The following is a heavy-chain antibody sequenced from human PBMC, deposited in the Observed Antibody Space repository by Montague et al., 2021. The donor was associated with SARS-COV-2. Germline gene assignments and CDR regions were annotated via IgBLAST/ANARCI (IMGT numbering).Heavy chain of an antibody. CDR1: GASISSGGFY. V-gene: IGHV4-31*03. CDR2: IYYSGTT. CDR3: ARVLPYQMVAGAIPYYSMDV. J-gene: IGHJ6*02. D-gene: IGHD2-15*01. Sequence: TLSLTCTVSGASISSGGFYWSWLRQHPRKGLEWIGFIYYSGTTYHNPSLKSRLTISIDTSKNQFSLKLSSVTAADTAVYYCARVLPYQMVAGAIPYYSMDVWGQGTTVTVSS.